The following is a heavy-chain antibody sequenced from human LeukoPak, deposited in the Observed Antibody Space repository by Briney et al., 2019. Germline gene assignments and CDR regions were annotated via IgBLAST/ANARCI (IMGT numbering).Heavy chain of an antibody. J-gene: IGHJ6*02. CDR1: GFTFSSYA. Sequence: GRSLRLSCAASGFTFSSYAMHWVRQAPGKGLEWVAVIWYDGSNKYYADSVKGRFTISRDNSKNTLYLQMNSLRAEDTAVYYCARDGARRGSGSYSSYYYGMDVWGQGTTVTVSS. V-gene: IGHV3-33*08. CDR2: IWYDGSNK. CDR3: ARDGARRGSGSYSSYYYGMDV. D-gene: IGHD3-10*01.